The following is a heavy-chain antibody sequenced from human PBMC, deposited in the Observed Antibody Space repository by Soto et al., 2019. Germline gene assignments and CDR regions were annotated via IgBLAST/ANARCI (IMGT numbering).Heavy chain of an antibody. D-gene: IGHD1-26*01. CDR3: ARRYRAGATQIDD. Sequence: SMRLSSAPSGSTFSDHHMAWVRQAPGEGREWAGSMRDKGTRYTTEYAESVKGRLTTSRDDPQNSGYLQRHGLKIEDTAVYYWARRYRAGATQIDDWGQGT. J-gene: IGHJ4*02. CDR1: GSTFSDHH. V-gene: IGHV3-72*01. CDR2: MRDKGTRYTT.